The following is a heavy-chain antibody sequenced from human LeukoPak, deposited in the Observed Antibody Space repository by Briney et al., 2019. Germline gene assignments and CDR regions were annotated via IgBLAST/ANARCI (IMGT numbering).Heavy chain of an antibody. Sequence: PSETLSLTCAVYGGSFSGYYWSWVRQPPGKGLEWVGEINHSGSTNYNPSLKGRVTISVDTSKNQFSLKLSSVTAADTAVYYCAREGSLSGHLDYWGQGTLVTVSS. V-gene: IGHV4-34*01. CDR3: AREGSLSGHLDY. CDR1: GGSFSGYY. CDR2: INHSGST. J-gene: IGHJ4*02. D-gene: IGHD2-15*01.